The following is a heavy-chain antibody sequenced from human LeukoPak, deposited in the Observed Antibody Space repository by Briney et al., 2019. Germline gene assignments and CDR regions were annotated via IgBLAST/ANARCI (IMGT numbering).Heavy chain of an antibody. J-gene: IGHJ4*02. D-gene: IGHD3-9*01. CDR1: GYTFTGYY. CDR2: INPNHGDT. Sequence: GASVKVSCKASGYTFTGYYMHRVRQAPGQGLEWMGWINPNHGDTNYAQKFQDRVSMTRDTSISTAYMHLSRLRSADTAVYYCARSPHILTGENFDYWGQGTLLTVSS. CDR3: ARSPHILTGENFDY. V-gene: IGHV1-2*02.